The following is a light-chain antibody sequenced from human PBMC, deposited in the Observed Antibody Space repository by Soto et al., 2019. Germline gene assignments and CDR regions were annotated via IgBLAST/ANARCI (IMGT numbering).Light chain of an antibody. Sequence: EIVLTQSPVTLSLSPGERATLSCRGSQSVSTYLAWYQQKPGRAPRLLIYDASSRATGIPARFSGSGSGTDFTLTISSLEPEDFAVYYCQQRSNWPSTFGGGTKVEIK. CDR2: DAS. V-gene: IGKV3-11*01. J-gene: IGKJ4*01. CDR3: QQRSNWPST. CDR1: QSVSTY.